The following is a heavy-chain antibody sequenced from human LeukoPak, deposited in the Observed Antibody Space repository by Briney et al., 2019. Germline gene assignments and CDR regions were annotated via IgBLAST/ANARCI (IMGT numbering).Heavy chain of an antibody. V-gene: IGHV3-7*01. CDR2: IKQDGSER. CDR1: GSTFIGFS. D-gene: IGHD3-10*01. Sequence: GGSLRLSCAASGSTFIGFSMSWVRQSPTKGLEWVANIKQDGSERYYVDSVKGRFTISRDNAKNSLSLQMNNLRVEDTAVYYCARAGSHWHYVYWGQGTVVTVSS. J-gene: IGHJ4*02. CDR3: ARAGSHWHYVY.